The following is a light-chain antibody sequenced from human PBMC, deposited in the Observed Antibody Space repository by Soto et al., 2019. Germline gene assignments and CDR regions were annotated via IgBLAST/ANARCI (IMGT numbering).Light chain of an antibody. CDR1: QSVSSN. Sequence: EIVMTQSPATLSVSPGERATLSCRASQSVSSNLAWYQQKPGQAPRLLIYGASTRATGIPATFSGSGSGTEFTLTISSLLSEDFAVYYCQQYNNWPLTFGGGTKVEIK. J-gene: IGKJ4*01. CDR2: GAS. CDR3: QQYNNWPLT. V-gene: IGKV3-15*01.